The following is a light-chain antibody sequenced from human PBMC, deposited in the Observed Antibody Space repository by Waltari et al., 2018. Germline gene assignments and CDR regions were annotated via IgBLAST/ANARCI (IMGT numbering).Light chain of an antibody. Sequence: SYELTQPPSVSVSPGQTARITCPGDALPKKYVYWYQQQSGQAPGLVTYEDTERPPGIPERFSGSSSGTMATLTISGAQVEDEADYYCYSGDDSGNQEVFGGGTKLTVL. J-gene: IGLJ2*01. CDR3: YSGDDSGNQEV. CDR2: EDT. CDR1: ALPKKY. V-gene: IGLV3-10*01.